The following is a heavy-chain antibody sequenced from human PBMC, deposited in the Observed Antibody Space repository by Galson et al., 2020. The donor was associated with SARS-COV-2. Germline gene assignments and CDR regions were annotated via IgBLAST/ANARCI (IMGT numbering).Heavy chain of an antibody. Sequence: GGSLRLSCAASGFTFSSYGMHWVRQAPGKGLEWVAVISCDGSNKYYADSVKGRFTISRDNSKNTLYLQMNSLGAEDTAVYYCVKSPLNYYDSSGKIGHFDYWGQGTLVTVSS. V-gene: IGHV3-30*18. D-gene: IGHD3-22*01. CDR2: ISCDGSNK. CDR1: GFTFSSYG. CDR3: VKSPLNYYDSSGKIGHFDY. J-gene: IGHJ4*02.